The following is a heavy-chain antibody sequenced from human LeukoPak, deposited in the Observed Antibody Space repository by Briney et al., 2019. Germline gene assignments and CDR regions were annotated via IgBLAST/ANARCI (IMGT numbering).Heavy chain of an antibody. D-gene: IGHD3-10*01. V-gene: IGHV3-23*01. CDR3: AKRGIVIRAVIIIGFHKEAYYFDY. J-gene: IGHJ4*02. Sequence: GGSLRLSCVVSGITLSNYGMSWVRQAPGKGLEWVSGISKRGGSKNYADSVKGRFIISRDTSKNTVYLQMNSLRVEDTAVYFCAKRGIVIRAVIIIGFHKEAYYFDYWGQGILVTVSS. CDR1: GITLSNYG. CDR2: ISKRGGSK.